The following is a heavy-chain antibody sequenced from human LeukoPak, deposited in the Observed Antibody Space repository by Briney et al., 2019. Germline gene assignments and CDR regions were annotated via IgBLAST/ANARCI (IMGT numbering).Heavy chain of an antibody. Sequence: ASVKVSCKASGYTFTSYGISWVRQAPGQGPKWMGWISDYKGNTNYAQKLQGRVTMTTETSTSTAYMELRSLRSDDTAVYYCARVGGMGAAGTHFDYWGQGTLVTVSS. CDR2: ISDYKGNT. V-gene: IGHV1-18*01. CDR1: GYTFTSYG. J-gene: IGHJ4*02. CDR3: ARVGGMGAAGTHFDY. D-gene: IGHD6-13*01.